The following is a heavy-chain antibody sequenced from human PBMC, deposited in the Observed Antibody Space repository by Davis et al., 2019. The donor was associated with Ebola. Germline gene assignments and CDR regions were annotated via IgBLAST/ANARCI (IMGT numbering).Heavy chain of an antibody. Sequence: ASVKVSCKTSGYSFTTYAIHWVRQAPGQRLEWMGWMNPNSGNTGYAQKFQGRVTMTRNTSISTAYMELSGLRSEDTAIYFCARGTRSFDSWGQGTLVTVSS. D-gene: IGHD3-16*01. CDR2: MNPNSGNT. CDR1: GYSFTTYA. J-gene: IGHJ5*01. V-gene: IGHV1-8*02. CDR3: ARGTRSFDS.